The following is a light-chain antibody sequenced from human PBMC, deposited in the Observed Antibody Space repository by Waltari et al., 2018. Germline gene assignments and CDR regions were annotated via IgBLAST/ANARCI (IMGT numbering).Light chain of an antibody. Sequence: DIVMTQSPLSLPVTPGEPASISCRSSQSLRFSNGYNYLDWYLQKPGQSTQLLIYLGSNRASGVHDRFSGSGSGTDFTLKISRVEAEDVGVYYCMQALQTLWTFGQGTKVEIK. CDR2: LGS. J-gene: IGKJ1*01. V-gene: IGKV2-28*01. CDR3: MQALQTLWT. CDR1: QSLRFSNGYNY.